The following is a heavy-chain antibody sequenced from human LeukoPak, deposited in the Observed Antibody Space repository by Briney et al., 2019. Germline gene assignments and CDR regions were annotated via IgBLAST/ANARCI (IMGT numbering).Heavy chain of an antibody. V-gene: IGHV3-48*01. D-gene: IGHD3-3*01. CDR3: ARSLRNAFDI. J-gene: IGHJ3*02. Sequence: GGSLRLSCAASGFTFSSYSMNWVRQAPGRGLEWVSYIRSSSSTIYYADSVKGRFTISTDNANNSLYLQMNSLRAEDTAVYYCARSLRNAFDIWGQGTMVTVSS. CDR2: IRSSSSTI. CDR1: GFTFSSYS.